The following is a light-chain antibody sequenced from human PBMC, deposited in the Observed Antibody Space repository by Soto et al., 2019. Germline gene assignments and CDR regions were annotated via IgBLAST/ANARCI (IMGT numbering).Light chain of an antibody. V-gene: IGLV2-14*01. CDR3: SSFSSSTTIYD. Sequence: QSVLTQPASVSGSPGQSITISCTGTISDIGGYIYVSWYQQRPGKAPKLMIYEGSKRPSGVSNRFSGSKSGNTASLTISGLQAEDEADYYCSSFSSSTTIYDFGTGTKVTVL. CDR2: EGS. CDR1: ISDIGGYIY. J-gene: IGLJ1*01.